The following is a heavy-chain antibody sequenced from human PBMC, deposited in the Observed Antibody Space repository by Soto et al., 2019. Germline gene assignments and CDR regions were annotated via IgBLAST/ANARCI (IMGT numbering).Heavy chain of an antibody. CDR2: ISAHNGNT. J-gene: IGHJ4*02. Sequence: QVHLVQSGAEVKKPGASVKVSCKGSGYAFTTYGITWVRQAPGQGLEWMGWISAHNGNTNYAQKLQGRVTVTRDTSTSPAYMEPRSPRSDDTGVYYCSGGRYGEYRGQGALVTVSS. D-gene: IGHD3-10*01. V-gene: IGHV1-18*01. CDR1: GYAFTTYG. CDR3: SGGRYGEY.